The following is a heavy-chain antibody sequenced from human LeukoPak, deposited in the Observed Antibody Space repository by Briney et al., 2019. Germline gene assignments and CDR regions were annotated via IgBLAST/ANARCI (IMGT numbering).Heavy chain of an antibody. Sequence: PSETLSLTPTVSRGSLSSYYWSWIRQPARKGLEWVGRIYTSGSTNYNPSLKSRVTMSVDTSKNQFSLKLSSVTAADTAVYYCARDQGYSSSWYYNFDYWGQGTLVTVSS. CDR3: ARDQGYSSSWYYNFDY. J-gene: IGHJ4*02. V-gene: IGHV4-4*07. D-gene: IGHD6-13*01. CDR2: IYTSGST. CDR1: RGSLSSYY.